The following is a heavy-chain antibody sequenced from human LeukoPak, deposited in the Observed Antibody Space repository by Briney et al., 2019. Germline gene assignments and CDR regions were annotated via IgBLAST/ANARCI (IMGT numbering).Heavy chain of an antibody. CDR1: GGSFSGYY. V-gene: IGHV4-34*01. CDR3: ARVRYYYDSSGYYFDY. CDR2: INHSGST. J-gene: IGHJ4*02. Sequence: PSETLSLTCAVYGGSFSGYYWSWIRQPPGKGLEWIGEINHSGSTNYNPSLKSRVTISVDTSKNQFSLKLSSVTAADTAVYYCARVRYYYDSSGYYFDYWGQGTLVTVSS. D-gene: IGHD3-22*01.